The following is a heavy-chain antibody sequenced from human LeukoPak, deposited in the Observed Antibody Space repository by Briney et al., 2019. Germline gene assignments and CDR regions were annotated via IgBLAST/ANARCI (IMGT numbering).Heavy chain of an antibody. V-gene: IGHV1-69*13. D-gene: IGHD3-22*01. CDR2: IIPIFGTA. J-gene: IGHJ4*02. CDR3: ARGPRVRGYYYNPIDY. CDR1: GGTFSSYA. Sequence: VASVKVSCKASGGTFSSYAISWVRQAPGQGLEWMGGIIPIFGTANYAQKFQGRVTITADESTSTAYMELSSLRSEDTAVYYCARGPRVRGYYYNPIDYWGQGTLVTVSS.